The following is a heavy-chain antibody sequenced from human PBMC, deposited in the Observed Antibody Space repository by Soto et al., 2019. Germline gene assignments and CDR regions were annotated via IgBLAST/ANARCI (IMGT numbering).Heavy chain of an antibody. CDR3: ASPLVGFDT. J-gene: IGHJ5*02. CDR1: GFTFSSYW. D-gene: IGHD1-26*01. Sequence: EVRLVESGGTLVQPGGSLRLSCAASGFTFSSYWMHWVRQAPGKGLVWVSRINVDGSITSYADSVNGRFTISRDNAKNTLYLQMNSLIDEDTAVYYCASPLVGFDTWGQGTLVTVS. CDR2: INVDGSIT. V-gene: IGHV3-74*01.